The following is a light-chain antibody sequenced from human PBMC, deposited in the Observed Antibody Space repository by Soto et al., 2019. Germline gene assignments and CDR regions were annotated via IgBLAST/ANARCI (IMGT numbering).Light chain of an antibody. V-gene: IGKV1-33*01. CDR3: QQYDHLPIT. J-gene: IGKJ5*01. Sequence: DIQMTQSPTSLSASVGDRVTITCQASQDIRNYLNWYQQKPGKAPKLLIYDASKLETGVPSRFSGSDSGTDFTFTISSLQPEDIATYYCQQYDHLPITFGQGTRLE. CDR1: QDIRNY. CDR2: DAS.